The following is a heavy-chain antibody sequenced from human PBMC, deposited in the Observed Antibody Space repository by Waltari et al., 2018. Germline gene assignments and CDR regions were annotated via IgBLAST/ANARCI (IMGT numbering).Heavy chain of an antibody. D-gene: IGHD1-26*01. J-gene: IGHJ4*02. Sequence: QVQLQQCGAGLLKPSETLSLTCTVYGRSFSGYYWSWVRQPPGEGLELVGEINHIGRIKHNASLTRRVTISVDTAKNQSALTRSSVTVADTAVYSCARSDDGSYLGPFDYWGQGTLVTVSS. V-gene: IGHV4-34*01. CDR3: ARSDDGSYLGPFDY. CDR2: INHIGRI. CDR1: GRSFSGYY.